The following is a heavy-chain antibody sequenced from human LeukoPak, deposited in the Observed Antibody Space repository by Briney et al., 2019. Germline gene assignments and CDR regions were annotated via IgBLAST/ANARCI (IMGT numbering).Heavy chain of an antibody. CDR3: ASVGRARVSAVRGVIVNN. V-gene: IGHV3-11*01. J-gene: IGHJ4*02. D-gene: IGHD3-10*01. CDR2: VSSSVNTK. Sequence: GGSLRLSCEASGFTFSDYYISWIRQAPAKGLELVSYVSSSVNTKYYADSVKGRFTISRDNARSSVFLQMSSLRVEDTAVYYCASVGRARVSAVRGVIVNNWGQGTLVTVSS. CDR1: GFTFSDYY.